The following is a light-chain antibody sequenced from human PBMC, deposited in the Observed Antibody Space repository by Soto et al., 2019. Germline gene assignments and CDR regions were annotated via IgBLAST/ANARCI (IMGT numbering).Light chain of an antibody. J-gene: IGLJ1*01. CDR3: SSYTSSGSYV. CDR1: SRDVGGYKY. CDR2: TVS. V-gene: IGLV2-14*01. Sequence: HSVLTQPAAMLWSPAPSITSSQTATSRDVGGYKYVSWYQQHPGKAPKLMIYTVSNRPSGVSNRFSGSKSGNTASLTISGLQAEDEADYYCSSYTSSGSYVFGAGT.